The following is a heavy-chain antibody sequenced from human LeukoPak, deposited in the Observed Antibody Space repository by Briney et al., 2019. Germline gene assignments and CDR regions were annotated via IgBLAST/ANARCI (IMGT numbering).Heavy chain of an antibody. CDR1: GFTFSSYS. D-gene: IGHD1-26*01. CDR2: ISSSSSYI. J-gene: IGHJ4*02. V-gene: IGHV3-21*04. Sequence: PGGSLRLSCAASGFTFSSYSMNWVRQAPGKGLEWVSSISSSSSYIYYADSAKGRFTISRDIFKNTVYLQMNSLRAEDTAVYYCAREGATTAFDYWGQGTLVTVSS. CDR3: AREGATTAFDY.